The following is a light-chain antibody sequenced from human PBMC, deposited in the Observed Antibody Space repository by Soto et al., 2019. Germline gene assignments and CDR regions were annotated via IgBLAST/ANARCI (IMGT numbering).Light chain of an antibody. Sequence: QSVLAQPPSVSGTPGQRVIISCSGSRSNIGSNSVNWYQQLPGTAPKLLIYINDQRPSGVPDRFSGSTSGTSVSLAISGLQSEDEADYYCASWDDRLKGYVFGTGTRSPS. J-gene: IGLJ1*01. CDR1: RSNIGSNS. V-gene: IGLV1-44*01. CDR2: IND. CDR3: ASWDDRLKGYV.